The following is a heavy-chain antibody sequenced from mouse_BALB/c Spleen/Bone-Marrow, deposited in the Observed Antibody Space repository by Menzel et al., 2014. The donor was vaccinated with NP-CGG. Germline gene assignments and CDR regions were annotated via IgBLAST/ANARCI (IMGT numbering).Heavy chain of an antibody. CDR3: ASYYYDSSLFAY. J-gene: IGHJ3*01. CDR1: GFNIKDTY. V-gene: IGHV14-3*02. Sequence: VQLKESGAELVKPGASVKLSCTASGFNIKDTYMHWVKQRPEQGLEWIGRIDPANGNTKYDPKFQGKATITADTSSNTAYLQLSSLTSEDTAVYYCASYYYDSSLFAYWGQGTLVTVSA. D-gene: IGHD1-1*01. CDR2: IDPANGNT.